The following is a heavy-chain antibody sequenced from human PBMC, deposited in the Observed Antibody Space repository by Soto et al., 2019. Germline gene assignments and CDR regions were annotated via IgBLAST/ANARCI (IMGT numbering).Heavy chain of an antibody. V-gene: IGHV4-30-4*01. CDR2: ISSIGST. CDR3: ARGLVIRPYYYHGMDV. J-gene: IGHJ6*02. Sequence: SETLSLTCTVSGGSISSGDYFWSWIRQSPGKGLEWIGYISSIGSTYYNPSLKSRVSVSRDTSKNQFSLKLSSVTTTDTAVYYCARGLVIRPYYYHGMDVWGHGTTVTSP. D-gene: IGHD3-9*01. CDR1: GGSISSGDYF.